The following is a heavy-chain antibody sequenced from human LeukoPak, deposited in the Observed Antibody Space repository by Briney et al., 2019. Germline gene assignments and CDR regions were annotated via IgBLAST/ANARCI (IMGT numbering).Heavy chain of an antibody. CDR3: ARVSLFGGSYFDY. J-gene: IGHJ4*02. CDR1: GFTVSSNY. D-gene: IGHD3-10*02. CDR2: IYSDVST. V-gene: IGHV3-53*01. Sequence: GGSLRLSCAASGFTVSSNYMSWVRQAPGKGLEWVSVIYSDVSTYYADSVRGRFTISRHNSKNTLYLQMNSLRAEDTAVYYCARVSLFGGSYFDYWGQGTLVTVSS.